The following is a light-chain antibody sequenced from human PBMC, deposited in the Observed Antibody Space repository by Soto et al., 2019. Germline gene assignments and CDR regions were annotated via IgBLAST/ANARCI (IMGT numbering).Light chain of an antibody. Sequence: DIRMTQSPSSLSAYIGDRVTITCRASQNINTDLAWYQQKPGKVPNLLIYHASSLVTGVPSRFSGSGSGTEFTLTISSLQPDDFAAYYCQQYSTLWTFGQGTKVDIK. CDR2: HAS. CDR1: QNINTD. J-gene: IGKJ1*01. CDR3: QQYSTLWT. V-gene: IGKV1-5*01.